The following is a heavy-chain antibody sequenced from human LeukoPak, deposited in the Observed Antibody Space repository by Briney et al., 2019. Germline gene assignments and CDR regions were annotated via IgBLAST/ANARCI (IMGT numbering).Heavy chain of an antibody. J-gene: IGHJ4*02. CDR1: GYTFTGYY. CDR3: TRAVEEGGWYSDY. V-gene: IGHV1-2*02. Sequence: ASVKVSCKASGYTFTGYYMHWVRQAPGQGLEWMGWINPNSGGTNYAQKFQGRVTMTRDTSISTAYMELSRLRSDDTAVYYCTRAVEEGGWYSDYWGQGTLVTVSS. D-gene: IGHD6-19*01. CDR2: INPNSGGT.